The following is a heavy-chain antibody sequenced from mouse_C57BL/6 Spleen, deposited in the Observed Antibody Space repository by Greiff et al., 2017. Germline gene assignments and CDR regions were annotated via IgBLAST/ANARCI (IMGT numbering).Heavy chain of an antibody. Sequence: VQLQQSGPELVKPGASVKISCKASGYSFTGYFMNWVMQSHGKSLEWIGRINPYNGDTFYNKKFKGKATLTVDKSSSTAHMELRSLTSEDSAVYFCAREGYDGYYEGFAYWGQGTLVTVSA. CDR1: GYSFTGYF. D-gene: IGHD2-3*01. J-gene: IGHJ3*01. CDR2: INPYNGDT. CDR3: AREGYDGYYEGFAY. V-gene: IGHV1-20*01.